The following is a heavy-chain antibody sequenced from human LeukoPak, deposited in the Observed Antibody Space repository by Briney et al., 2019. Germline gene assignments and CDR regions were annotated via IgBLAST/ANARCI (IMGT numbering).Heavy chain of an antibody. CDR1: GFTFSSHA. CDR2: ITSGSGSNV. J-gene: IGHJ4*02. CDR3: ARHGCWSFDD. Sequence: GGSLRLSCAASGFTFSSHAMSWVRQAPGKGLEWVSAITSGSGSNVYYTDSLKGRFTISRDNSKNTLYLHMNSLRAEDTAVYYCARHGCWSFDDWGQGTMVTVSA. D-gene: IGHD2-15*01. V-gene: IGHV3-23*01.